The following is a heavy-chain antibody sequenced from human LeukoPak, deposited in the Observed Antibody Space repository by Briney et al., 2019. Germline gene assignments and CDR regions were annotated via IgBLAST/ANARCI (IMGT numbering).Heavy chain of an antibody. CDR3: ARQVPGLAVAGSSTPRYYYGMDV. J-gene: IGHJ6*02. Sequence: GESLKISCKGSGYSFTSYWIGWVRQMPGKGLEWMGIIYPGDSDTRYSPSFQGQVTISADKSISTAYLQWSSPKASDTAMYYCARQVPGLAVAGSSTPRYYYGMDVWGQGTTVTVSS. D-gene: IGHD6-19*01. CDR1: GYSFTSYW. V-gene: IGHV5-51*01. CDR2: IYPGDSDT.